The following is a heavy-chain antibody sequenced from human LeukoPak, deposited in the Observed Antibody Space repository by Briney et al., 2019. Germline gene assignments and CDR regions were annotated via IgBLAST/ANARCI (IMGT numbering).Heavy chain of an antibody. V-gene: IGHV1-2*02. Sequence: ASVKVSCKASGYTFTDYYLHWVRQAPGQGLEWMGWINPNNGGILYAQKFQGRVTMTVDTFITTLYMELSSLTSDDTAVYYCARDDRATHDYWGQGTLVTVSS. CDR2: INPNNGGI. J-gene: IGHJ4*02. CDR3: ARDDRATHDY. CDR1: GYTFTDYY.